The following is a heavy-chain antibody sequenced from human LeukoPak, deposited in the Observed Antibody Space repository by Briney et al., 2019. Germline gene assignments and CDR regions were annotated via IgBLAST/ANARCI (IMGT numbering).Heavy chain of an antibody. CDR3: ARAQTPRTKNNWLDP. CDR2: IWYDGSNK. Sequence: GRTLRLSCAVSGVTSRSYAMDWGREAPGKGLECVAVIWYDGSNKYYADSVKGRFTISRDNSKNTLSLQMNSLRAEDTAVYYCARAQTPRTKNNWLDPWGQGTLVTVSS. V-gene: IGHV3-33*01. J-gene: IGHJ5*02. CDR1: GVTSRSYA.